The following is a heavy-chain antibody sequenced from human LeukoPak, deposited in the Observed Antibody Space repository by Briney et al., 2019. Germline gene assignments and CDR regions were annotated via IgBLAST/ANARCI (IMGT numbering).Heavy chain of an antibody. V-gene: IGHV1-2*02. CDR3: ASLAASGTSWFDP. Sequence: GASVKVSCKASGYXFTGYYMHWVRQAPGQGPEWLGWINPDSGGTNYAQKFQGRVTMTRDTSISTAYMELSRLRSDDTAVYYCASLAASGTSWFDPWGQGTRVTVSS. CDR2: INPDSGGT. CDR1: GYXFTGYY. D-gene: IGHD6-13*01. J-gene: IGHJ5*02.